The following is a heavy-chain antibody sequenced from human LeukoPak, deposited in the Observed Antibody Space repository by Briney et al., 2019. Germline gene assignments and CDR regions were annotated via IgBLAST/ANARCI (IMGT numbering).Heavy chain of an antibody. CDR1: GFTFNRYD. Sequence: GGSLRLSCEVSGFTFNRYDMSWVHQAPGKGLEWVSVISGSGGSTYYADSVKGRFTISRDNSKNTLYLQMNSLRVEDTAVYYCAKGTTGYSGYAVLHYGMDVWGQGTTVTVSS. J-gene: IGHJ6*02. CDR2: ISGSGGST. V-gene: IGHV3-23*01. CDR3: AKGTTGYSGYAVLHYGMDV. D-gene: IGHD5-12*01.